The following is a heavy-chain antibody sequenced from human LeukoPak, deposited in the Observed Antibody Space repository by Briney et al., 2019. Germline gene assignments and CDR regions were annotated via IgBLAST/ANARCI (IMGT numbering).Heavy chain of an antibody. CDR1: GGSISSYY. CDR3: ARDCPGAACGGLLYGMDV. D-gene: IGHD2-21*01. Sequence: SGTLSLTCTVSGGSISSYYWSWIRQPAGKGLEWIGGIYTSGSTNYNPSLKSRVTMSVDTSNNQFSLKLSSVTAADTAVYYCARDCPGAACGGLLYGMDVWGQGTTVTDSS. CDR2: IYTSGST. V-gene: IGHV4-4*07. J-gene: IGHJ6*02.